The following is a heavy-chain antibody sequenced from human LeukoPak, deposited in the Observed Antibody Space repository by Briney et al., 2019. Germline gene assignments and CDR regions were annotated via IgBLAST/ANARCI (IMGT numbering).Heavy chain of an antibody. D-gene: IGHD6-19*01. V-gene: IGHV3-43D*03. CDR3: AKDTGGIAVAGSGYYYYYMDV. CDR2: NSWDGGST. CDR1: GFTFDDYA. Sequence: GGSLRLSCAASGFTFDDYAMHWVRQAPGKGLEWVSLNSWDGGSTYYADSVKGRFTISRDNSKNSLYLQMNSLRAEDTALYYCAKDTGGIAVAGSGYYYYYMDVWGKGTTVTVSS. J-gene: IGHJ6*03.